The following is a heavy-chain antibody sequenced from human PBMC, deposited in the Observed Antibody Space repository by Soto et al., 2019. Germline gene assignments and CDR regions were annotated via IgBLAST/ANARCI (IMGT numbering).Heavy chain of an antibody. CDR1: GFTFSSYA. CDR3: AKSRPRGYCTNGVCYDYYYGMDF. CDR2: ISGSGGST. V-gene: IGHV3-23*01. Sequence: GGSLRLSCAASGFTFSSYAMSWVRQAPGKGLEWVSAISGSGGSTYYADSVKGRFTISRDNSKNTLYLQMNSLRAEDTAVYYCAKSRPRGYCTNGVCYDYYYGMDFRGQGTSVTVSS. J-gene: IGHJ6*02. D-gene: IGHD2-8*01.